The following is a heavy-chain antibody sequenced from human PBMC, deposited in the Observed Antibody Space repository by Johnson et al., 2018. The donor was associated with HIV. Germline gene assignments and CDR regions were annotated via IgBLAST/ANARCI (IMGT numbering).Heavy chain of an antibody. J-gene: IGHJ3*02. D-gene: IGHD5-18*01. Sequence: MLLVESGGGLVKPGGSLRLSCAASGFTFSDYYMSWIRQAPGKGLEWVSVIYSGGSTYYSDSVKGRFTISRDNSKNTLYLQMNSLRAEDTAVYYCARAYTYGAFDIWGQGTTVTISS. CDR2: IYSGGST. V-gene: IGHV3-66*01. CDR3: ARAYTYGAFDI. CDR1: GFTFSDYY.